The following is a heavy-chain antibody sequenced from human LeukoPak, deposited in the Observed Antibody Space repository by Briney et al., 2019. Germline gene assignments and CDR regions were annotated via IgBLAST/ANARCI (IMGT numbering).Heavy chain of an antibody. D-gene: IGHD1-26*01. CDR3: ARTPLRGWELEADI. Sequence: ASVKVSCKASGYTFTNYGISWVRQAPGQGLEWMGWISAYTGNTNYGQKLQGRVTMTTDTSTSTAYVDLRSLRSDDTAMYYCARTPLRGWELEADIWGQGTMVTVSS. CDR1: GYTFTNYG. J-gene: IGHJ3*02. CDR2: ISAYTGNT. V-gene: IGHV1-18*01.